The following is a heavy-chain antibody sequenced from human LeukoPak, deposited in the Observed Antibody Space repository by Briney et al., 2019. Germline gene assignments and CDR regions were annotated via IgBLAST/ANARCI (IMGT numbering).Heavy chain of an antibody. CDR1: GFSFSTTW. CDR3: ARDPGWGALDY. D-gene: IGHD3-16*01. CDR2: INIDGSQR. J-gene: IGHJ4*02. Sequence: GGSLRLSCAASGFSFSTTWMTWARQTPGKGLELVANINIDGSQRYHADSVEGRFTISRDNVKNTLYLQMSSLRVEDTAVYYCARDPGWGALDYWGQGALVIISS. V-gene: IGHV3-7*03.